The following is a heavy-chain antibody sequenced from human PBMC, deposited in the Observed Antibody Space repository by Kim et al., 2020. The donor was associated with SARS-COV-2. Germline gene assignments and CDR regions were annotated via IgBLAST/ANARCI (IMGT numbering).Heavy chain of an antibody. D-gene: IGHD3-22*01. CDR3: AKAGTTMIVVVITTGYYYGMDV. Sequence: GGSLRLSCAASGFTFSSYAMSWVRQAPGKGLEWVSAISGSGGSTYYADSVKGRFTISRDNSKNTLYLQMNSLRAEDTAVYYCAKAGTTMIVVVITTGYYYGMDVWGQGTTVTVSS. V-gene: IGHV3-23*01. CDR1: GFTFSSYA. CDR2: ISGSGGST. J-gene: IGHJ6*02.